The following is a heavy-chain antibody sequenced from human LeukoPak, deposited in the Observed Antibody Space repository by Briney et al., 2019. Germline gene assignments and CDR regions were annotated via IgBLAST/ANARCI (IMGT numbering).Heavy chain of an antibody. V-gene: IGHV3-20*04. CDR1: GFTFDDYG. J-gene: IGHJ6*03. CDR3: AKDGRAKRYYYYMDV. CDR2: INWNGGST. Sequence: PGGSLRLSCAASGFTFDDYGMSWVRQAPGKGLEWVSGINWNGGSTGYADSVKGRFTVSRDNSENTLYLQMNSLRAEDTAVYYCAKDGRAKRYYYYMDVWGKGTTVTVSS.